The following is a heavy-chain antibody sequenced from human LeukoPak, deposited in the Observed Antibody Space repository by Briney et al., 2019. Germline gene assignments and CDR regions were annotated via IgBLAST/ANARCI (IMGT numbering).Heavy chain of an antibody. D-gene: IGHD5-18*01. Sequence: GGSLRLSCAASGFTFDDYGMSWVCHAPGKGLEWVSGINWYGGSTAYADSVNGRFTITRDNTKNPLYLQMNSLRAVDTALYYCARPARDTAMDDAFDIWGQGTMVTVSS. V-gene: IGHV3-20*04. CDR3: ARPARDTAMDDAFDI. CDR2: INWYGGST. CDR1: GFTFDDYG. J-gene: IGHJ3*02.